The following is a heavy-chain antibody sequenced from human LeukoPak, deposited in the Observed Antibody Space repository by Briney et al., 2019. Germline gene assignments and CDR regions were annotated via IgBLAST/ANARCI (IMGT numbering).Heavy chain of an antibody. D-gene: IGHD2-15*01. V-gene: IGHV1-24*01. J-gene: IGHJ6*03. Sequence: ASVKVSCKVSGYTLTELSMHWVRQAPGKGLEWMGGFDPEDGETIYAQKFQGRVTMTGDTSTDTAYMELSSLRSEDTAAYYCATGYGSGEHYYYYMDVWGKGTTVTVSS. CDR3: ATGYGSGEHYYYYMDV. CDR1: GYTLTELS. CDR2: FDPEDGET.